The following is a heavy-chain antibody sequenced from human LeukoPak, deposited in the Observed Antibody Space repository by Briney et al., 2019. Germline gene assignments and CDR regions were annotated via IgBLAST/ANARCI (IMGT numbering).Heavy chain of an antibody. CDR2: TYYRSKWYN. J-gene: IGHJ4*02. Sequence: SQTLSLTCAISGDSVSSNSAAWNWIRQSPSRGLEWLGRTYYRSKWYNDYAVSVKGRITINPDTSKNQFSLQLNSVTPEDTAVYYCARGYQPLLYSSYYFDYWGQGTLVTVSS. CDR1: GDSVSSNSAA. D-gene: IGHD2-2*02. V-gene: IGHV6-1*01. CDR3: ARGYQPLLYSSYYFDY.